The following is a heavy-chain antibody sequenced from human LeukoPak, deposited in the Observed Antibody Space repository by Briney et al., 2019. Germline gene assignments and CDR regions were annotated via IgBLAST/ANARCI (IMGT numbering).Heavy chain of an antibody. Sequence: PGGSLRLSWAASGFTFSSDWMSWVRRAPGKGLEWGANIKKDGGGKYYVDSVKGGFTISRDNANTSLYLQMNSLRAEDTAVYYCARDLDYDFWSGYLDYWGQGTLVTVSS. CDR2: IKKDGGGK. J-gene: IGHJ4*02. D-gene: IGHD3-3*01. CDR3: ARDLDYDFWSGYLDY. V-gene: IGHV3-7*01. CDR1: GFTFSSDW.